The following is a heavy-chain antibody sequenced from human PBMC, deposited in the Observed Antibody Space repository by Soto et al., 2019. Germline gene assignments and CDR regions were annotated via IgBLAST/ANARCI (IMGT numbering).Heavy chain of an antibody. CDR3: ARGLFYINMIVVVRRDYYYGMDV. CDR1: GFTFSSYW. Sequence: GGSLRLSCAASGFTFSSYWMHWVRQAPGKGLVWVSRINSDGSSTSYADSVKGRFTISRDNAKNTLYLQMNSLRAEDTAVYYCARGLFYINMIVVVRRDYYYGMDVCGQGNTVTVSS. D-gene: IGHD3-22*01. V-gene: IGHV3-74*01. CDR2: INSDGSST. J-gene: IGHJ6*02.